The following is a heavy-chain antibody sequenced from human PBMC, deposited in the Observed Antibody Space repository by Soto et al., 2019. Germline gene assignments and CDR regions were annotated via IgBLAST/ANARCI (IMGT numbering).Heavy chain of an antibody. D-gene: IGHD1-26*01. V-gene: IGHV3-23*01. CDR1: GFTFSSYA. CDR2: ISGSGGST. J-gene: IGHJ5*02. CDR3: AKLPWEVAPS. Sequence: GGSLRLSCAASGFTFSSYAMSWVRQAPGKGLEWVSAISGSGGSTYYADSVKGRFIISRDNARNTVYLQMNSLEAEDTAVYYCAKLPWEVAPSWGQGTLVTVSS.